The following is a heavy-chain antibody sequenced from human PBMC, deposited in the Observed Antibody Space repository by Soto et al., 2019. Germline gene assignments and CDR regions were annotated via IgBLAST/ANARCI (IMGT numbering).Heavy chain of an antibody. D-gene: IGHD3-22*01. CDR2: INHSGST. CDR3: ARGRRPYYYDSSGYSGPATYYFDY. V-gene: IGHV4-34*01. CDR1: GGSFSGYY. J-gene: IGHJ4*02. Sequence: PSETLSLTCAVYGGSFSGYYWSWIRQPPGKGLEWIGEINHSGSTNYNPSLKSRVTISVDTSKNQFSLKLSSVTAADTAVYYCARGRRPYYYDSSGYSGPATYYFDYWGQGTLVTVSS.